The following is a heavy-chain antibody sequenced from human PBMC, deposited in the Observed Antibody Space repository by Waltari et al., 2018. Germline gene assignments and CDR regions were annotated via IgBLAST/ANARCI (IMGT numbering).Heavy chain of an antibody. D-gene: IGHD7-27*01. CDR2: IGGSGGST. CDR3: TTRTWADGFDI. Sequence: EVQLVESGGGLVQPGGSLRLSCAASGFTFSSYAMSWVRQAPGKGRGWVVGIGGSGGSTYYAKCVKGRVTISRDKSKNTLYLQMNSLKIEDTAVYYCTTRTWADGFDIWGQGTMVTVSS. CDR1: GFTFSSYA. J-gene: IGHJ3*02. V-gene: IGHV3-23*04.